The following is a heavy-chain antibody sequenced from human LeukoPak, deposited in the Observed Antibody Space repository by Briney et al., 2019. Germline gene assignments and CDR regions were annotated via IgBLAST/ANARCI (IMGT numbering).Heavy chain of an antibody. D-gene: IGHD3-10*01. CDR3: AKDSGGFDY. CDR2: ISSSSSYI. CDR1: GFTFSSYS. Sequence: GGSLRLSCAASGFTFSSYSMNWVRQAPGKELEWVSSISSSSSYIYYADSVKGRFTISRDNSKNTVYLQMYSLRVEDTAVYYCAKDSGGFDYWGQGTLVTVSS. J-gene: IGHJ4*02. V-gene: IGHV3-21*04.